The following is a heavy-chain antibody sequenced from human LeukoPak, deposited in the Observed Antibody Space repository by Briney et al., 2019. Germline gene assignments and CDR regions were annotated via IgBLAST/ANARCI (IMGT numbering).Heavy chain of an antibody. Sequence: PSETLSLTCTVSGGSISSYYWSWIRQPAGKGLEWIGRIYTSGSTNYNPFLKSRVTMSVDTSKNQFSLKLSSVTAADTAVYYCAREGSRNWNYFIDYWGQGTLVTVSS. CDR1: GGSISSYY. CDR2: IYTSGST. V-gene: IGHV4-4*07. CDR3: AREGSRNWNYFIDY. D-gene: IGHD1-7*01. J-gene: IGHJ4*02.